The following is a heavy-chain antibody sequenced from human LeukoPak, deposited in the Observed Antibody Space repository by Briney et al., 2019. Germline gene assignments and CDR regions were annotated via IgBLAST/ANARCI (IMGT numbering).Heavy chain of an antibody. Sequence: SETLSLTCAVSGGSISSSNWWSWVRQPPGKGLEWIGEIYHSGSTNYNPSLKSRVTISVDTSKNQFSLKLSSVTAADTAVYYCARRFGGSGSYGFDYWGQGTLVTVSS. CDR1: GGSISSSNW. CDR2: IYHSGST. D-gene: IGHD3-10*01. CDR3: ARRFGGSGSYGFDY. J-gene: IGHJ4*02. V-gene: IGHV4-4*02.